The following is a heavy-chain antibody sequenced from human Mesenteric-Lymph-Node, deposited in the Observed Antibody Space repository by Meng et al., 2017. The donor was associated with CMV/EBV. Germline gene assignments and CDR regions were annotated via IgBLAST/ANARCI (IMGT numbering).Heavy chain of an antibody. CDR1: GASISSYY. J-gene: IGHJ3*01. Sequence: ESLKISCTVSGASISSYYWGWIRQPPGKGLEWIGSIYYSGSTYYNPSLKSRVTISVDTSKNQFSLKLSSVTAADTAVYYCARDLGGGAAGDWGQGTMVTVSS. CDR2: IYYSGST. D-gene: IGHD1-26*01. V-gene: IGHV4-39*07. CDR3: ARDLGGGAAGD.